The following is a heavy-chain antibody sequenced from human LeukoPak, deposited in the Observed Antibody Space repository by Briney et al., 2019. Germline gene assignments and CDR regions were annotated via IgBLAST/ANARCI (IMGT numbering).Heavy chain of an antibody. Sequence: GGSLRLSCAASGSTFSNYGMHWVRQAPDKGLEWVAVIWYDGSNKYYADSVKGRFTLSRDNSKNTLFLQMNSLRPEDTAVYFCARDLTQLALFDYWGQGTLVTVSS. J-gene: IGHJ4*02. CDR3: ARDLTQLALFDY. CDR1: GSTFSNYG. CDR2: IWYDGSNK. V-gene: IGHV3-33*01. D-gene: IGHD6-13*01.